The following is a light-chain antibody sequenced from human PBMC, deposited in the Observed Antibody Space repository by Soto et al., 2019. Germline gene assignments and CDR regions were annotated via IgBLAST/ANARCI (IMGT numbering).Light chain of an antibody. J-gene: IGLJ3*02. CDR3: AAWDDSLNGPV. CDR1: SSNIGNNY. V-gene: IGLV1-44*01. CDR2: SNN. Sequence: QAVLTQPPSVSAAPGQTVTISCSGSSSNIGNNYVSWYQQLPGTAPKLLIYSNNQRPSGVPDRFSGSKSGTSASLAISGLQSEDEADYYCAAWDDSLNGPVFGGGTKLTVL.